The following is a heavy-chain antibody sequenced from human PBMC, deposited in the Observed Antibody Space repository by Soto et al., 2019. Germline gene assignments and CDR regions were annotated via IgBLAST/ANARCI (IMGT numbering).Heavy chain of an antibody. CDR3: ARDFGVDTAMIDYFDY. Sequence: QVQLVQSGAEVKKPGASVKVSCKASGYTFTGYYMHWVRQAPGQGLEWMGWINPNSGGTNYAQKFHGRVTMTRDSSISTVYMELSRLRSDDTAVYYCARDFGVDTAMIDYFDYWGQGTLVTVSS. CDR2: INPNSGGT. V-gene: IGHV1-2*02. D-gene: IGHD5-18*01. CDR1: GYTFTGYY. J-gene: IGHJ4*02.